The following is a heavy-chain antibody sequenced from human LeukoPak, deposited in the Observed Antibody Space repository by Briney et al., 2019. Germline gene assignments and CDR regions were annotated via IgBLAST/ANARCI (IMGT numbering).Heavy chain of an antibody. CDR3: ARDRGWAGYSYGFYY. V-gene: IGHV1-69*13. D-gene: IGHD5-18*01. CDR2: IIPIFGTA. CDR1: GGTFSSYA. J-gene: IGHJ4*02. Sequence: ASVKVSCKASGGTFSSYAISWVRHAPGQGLEWMGGIIPIFGTANYAQKFQGRVTITADESTSTAYMELSSLRSEDTAVYYCARDRGWAGYSYGFYYWGQGTLVTVSS.